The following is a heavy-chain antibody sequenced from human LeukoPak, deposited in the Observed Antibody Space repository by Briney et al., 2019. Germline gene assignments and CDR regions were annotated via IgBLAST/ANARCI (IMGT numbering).Heavy chain of an antibody. CDR1: GFTFSSYE. J-gene: IGHJ4*02. CDR3: ASLYCSGNTVDY. V-gene: IGHV3-48*03. D-gene: IGHD3-10*01. Sequence: GGSLRLSCAASGFTFSSYEMNWVRQAPGKGLGWVSYISSSGRTIYYADSVKGRFTISRDNAKNSLYLQMNSLRAEDTAVYYCASLYCSGNTVDYWGQGTLVTVSS. CDR2: ISSSGRTI.